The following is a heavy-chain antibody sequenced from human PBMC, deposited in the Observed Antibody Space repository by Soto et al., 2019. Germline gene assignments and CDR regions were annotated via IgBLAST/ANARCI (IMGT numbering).Heavy chain of an antibody. J-gene: IGHJ3*02. CDR1: GYTFTSYG. D-gene: IGHD1-26*01. CDR2: ISGYNGNT. Sequence: ASVKVSCKASGYTFTSYGISWVRQAPGQGLEWMGWISGYNGNTNYAQNLQGRVTMTTDTSTSTAYMELRSLRSDDTAVYYCERDPVRAPPGGAFDIWGQGTMVTVSS. CDR3: ERDPVRAPPGGAFDI. V-gene: IGHV1-18*01.